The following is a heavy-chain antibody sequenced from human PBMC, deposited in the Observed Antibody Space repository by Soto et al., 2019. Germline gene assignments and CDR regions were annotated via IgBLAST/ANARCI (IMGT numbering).Heavy chain of an antibody. CDR3: ARQGTSRDSDCAAFDF. V-gene: IGHV5-51*01. CDR1: GYTFIYFW. CDR2: IYPGASDI. J-gene: IGHJ4*02. Sequence: PGESLKVSCQASGYTFIYFWVAWVRQVPGKGLEWMGAIYPGASDIRYSPSFEGHVTISADKSTNTAYLQWSSLEAADTAIYYCARQGTSRDSDCAAFDFWGPGTLVTVSS. D-gene: IGHD2-21*01.